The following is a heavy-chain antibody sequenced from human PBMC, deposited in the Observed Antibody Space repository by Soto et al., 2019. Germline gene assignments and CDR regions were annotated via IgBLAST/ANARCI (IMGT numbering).Heavy chain of an antibody. CDR1: GFTFSSYA. V-gene: IGHV3-23*01. J-gene: IGHJ4*02. Sequence: EVQLLESGGGLVQPGGSLRLSCAASGFTFSSYAMSWVRQAPGKGLEWVSAISGSGGSTYYADSVKGRFTISRDNSKNXXXXXMNSLRAEDTAVYYCAKIWFGELSYFDYWGQGTLVTVSS. D-gene: IGHD3-10*01. CDR3: AKIWFGELSYFDY. CDR2: ISGSGGST.